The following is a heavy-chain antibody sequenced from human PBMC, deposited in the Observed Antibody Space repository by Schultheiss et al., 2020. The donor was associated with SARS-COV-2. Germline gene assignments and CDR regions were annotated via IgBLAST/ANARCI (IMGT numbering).Heavy chain of an antibody. J-gene: IGHJ4*02. V-gene: IGHV3-30*04. CDR3: AFPVREPTN. CDR1: GFTFSSYA. Sequence: GGSLRVSCAASGFTFSSYAMHWVRQAPGKGLEWVAVISYDGSNKYYADSVKGRFTISRDNAKNSVYLQMNSLRVEDTAVYYCAFPVREPTNWGQGTLVTVSS. D-gene: IGHD1-26*01. CDR2: ISYDGSNK.